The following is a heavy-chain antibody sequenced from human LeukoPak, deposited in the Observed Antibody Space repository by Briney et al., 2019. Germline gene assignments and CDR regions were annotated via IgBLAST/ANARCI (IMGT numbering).Heavy chain of an antibody. CDR1: GYSFTAFY. D-gene: IGHD1-26*01. CDR3: ARVMGSGSYYDAFDI. V-gene: IGHV1-2*02. Sequence: ASVKVSCKTSGYSFTAFYIHWVRQAPGQGLEWMGWIHPRRGDTNYAQKFQGRVTMTRDTSISTAYLDLSSLRSDDTAVYYCARVMGSGSYYDAFDIWGQGTMVTVSS. CDR2: IHPRRGDT. J-gene: IGHJ3*02.